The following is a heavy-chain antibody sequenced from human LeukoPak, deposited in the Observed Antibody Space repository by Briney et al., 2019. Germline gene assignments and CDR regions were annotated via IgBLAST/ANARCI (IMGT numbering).Heavy chain of an antibody. D-gene: IGHD1-1*01. CDR3: AKGHRPTWYYFDY. CDR2: ISGSGGST. CDR1: GFTFSSYA. Sequence: PGGSLRLSCAASGFTFSSYAMSWVRQAPRKGLEWVSAISGSGGSTYYADSVKGRFTISRDNSKNTLYLQMNSLRAEDTAVYYCAKGHRPTWYYFDYWGQGTLVTVSS. J-gene: IGHJ4*02. V-gene: IGHV3-23*01.